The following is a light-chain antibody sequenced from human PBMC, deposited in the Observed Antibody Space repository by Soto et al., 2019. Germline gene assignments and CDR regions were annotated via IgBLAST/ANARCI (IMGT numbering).Light chain of an antibody. J-gene: IGLJ2*01. CDR2: DVS. Sequence: QSALTQPDSVSGSPGQSITISCTGTSSDVGDYNYVSWYQQHPGKAPKLMIYDVSNRPSAVSNRFSGSKSGNTASLTISRLQAEDEADYYCSSYTSSSTLVFGGGTKLTVL. CDR1: SSDVGDYNY. V-gene: IGLV2-14*01. CDR3: SSYTSSSTLV.